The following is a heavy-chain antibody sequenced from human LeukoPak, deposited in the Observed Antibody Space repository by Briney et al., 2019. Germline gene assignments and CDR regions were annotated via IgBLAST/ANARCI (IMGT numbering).Heavy chain of an antibody. V-gene: IGHV1-18*01. J-gene: IGHJ6*03. Sequence: ASVKVSCKASGYTFTSYGISWVRQAPGQGLEWMGWISAYNGNTNYAQKLQGRVTMTTDTSTSTAHMELRSLRSDDTAVYYCARIISSSWYITYYYYYYMDVWGKGTTVTVSS. CDR2: ISAYNGNT. CDR1: GYTFTSYG. CDR3: ARIISSSWYITYYYYYYMDV. D-gene: IGHD6-13*01.